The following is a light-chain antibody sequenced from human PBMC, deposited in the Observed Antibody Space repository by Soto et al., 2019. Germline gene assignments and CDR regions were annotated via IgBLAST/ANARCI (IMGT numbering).Light chain of an antibody. CDR3: LQDYDFPYT. V-gene: IGKV1-27*01. CDR1: QGIANY. CDR2: AAS. Sequence: DIQMTQSPSSLSASVGDRVTITCRASQGIANYLAWYQQKPGRVPKLLIYAASTLQSWVPSRFTGSGSGTDFTLTINDLQPEDVATYFCLQDYDFPYTFGQGTKVDIK. J-gene: IGKJ2*01.